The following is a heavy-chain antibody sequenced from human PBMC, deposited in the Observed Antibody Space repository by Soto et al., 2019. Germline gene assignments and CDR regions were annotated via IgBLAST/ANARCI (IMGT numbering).Heavy chain of an antibody. CDR1: GFTFSDYY. V-gene: IGHV3-11*06. Sequence: QVQLVESGGGLVKPGGSLRLSCAASGFTFSDYYMSWIRQAPGKGLEWVSYISSSSSYTNYADSVKGRFTISRDNAKNSLYLQMNSLRAEDTAVYYCASGGVIAARPLDYWGQGTLVTVSS. J-gene: IGHJ4*02. D-gene: IGHD6-6*01. CDR3: ASGGVIAARPLDY. CDR2: ISSSSSYT.